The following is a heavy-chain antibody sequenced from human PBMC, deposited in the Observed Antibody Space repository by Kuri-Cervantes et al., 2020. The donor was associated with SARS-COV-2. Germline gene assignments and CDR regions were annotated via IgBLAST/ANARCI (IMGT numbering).Heavy chain of an antibody. J-gene: IGHJ4*02. CDR1: GFTFSSYA. CDR2: ISYDGSNK. Sequence: GESLKISCAASGFTFSSYAMHWVRQAPGKGLEWVAVISYDGSNKYYADSVKGRFTISRDNSKNTLYLQMNSLRAEDTAVYYCARSHSGSYDSPPDYWGQGTLVTVSS. CDR3: ARSHSGSYDSPPDY. D-gene: IGHD1-26*01. V-gene: IGHV3-30-3*01.